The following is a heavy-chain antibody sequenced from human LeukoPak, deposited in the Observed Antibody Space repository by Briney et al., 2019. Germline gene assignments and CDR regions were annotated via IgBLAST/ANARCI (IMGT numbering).Heavy chain of an antibody. Sequence: SVKVSCKASGGTFSSYAISWVRQAPGQGLEWMGGIILIFGTANYAQKFQGRVTITADESTSTAYMELSSLRSEDTAVYYCARVPYCSGGSCLLRGYYFDFWGQGTLVTVSS. J-gene: IGHJ4*02. CDR2: IILIFGTA. CDR1: GGTFSSYA. D-gene: IGHD2-15*01. V-gene: IGHV1-69*01. CDR3: ARVPYCSGGSCLLRGYYFDF.